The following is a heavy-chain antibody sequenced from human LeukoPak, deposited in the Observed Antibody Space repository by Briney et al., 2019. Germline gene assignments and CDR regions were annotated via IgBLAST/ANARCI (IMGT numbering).Heavy chain of an antibody. V-gene: IGHV1-2*06. J-gene: IGHJ6*03. CDR2: INPNSGGT. D-gene: IGHD6-13*01. Sequence: ASVKVSCKASGYTFTGYYMHWVRQAPGQGLEWMGRINPNSGGTNYAQKFQGRVTMTRDTSISTAYMELSRLRSDDTAVYHCAREAAAAGYYYYMDVWGKGTTVTVSS. CDR3: AREAAAAGYYYYMDV. CDR1: GYTFTGYY.